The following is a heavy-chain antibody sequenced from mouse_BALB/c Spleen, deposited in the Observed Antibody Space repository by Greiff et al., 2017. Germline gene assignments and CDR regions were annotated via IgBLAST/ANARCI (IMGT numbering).Heavy chain of an antibody. D-gene: IGHD2-14*01. CDR1: GYAFSSYW. J-gene: IGHJ4*01. Sequence: VQLVESGAELVRPGSSVKISCKASGYAFSSYWMNWVKQRPGQGLEWIGQIYPGDGDTNYNGKFKGKATLTADKSSSTAYMQLSSLTSEDSAVYFCARRGYRYDDAMDYWGQGTSVTVSS. CDR2: IYPGDGDT. CDR3: ARRGYRYDDAMDY. V-gene: IGHV1-80*01.